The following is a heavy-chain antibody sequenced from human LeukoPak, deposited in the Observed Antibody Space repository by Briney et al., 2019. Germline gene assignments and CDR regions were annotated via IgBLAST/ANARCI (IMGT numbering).Heavy chain of an antibody. D-gene: IGHD1-20*01. V-gene: IGHV3-48*03. CDR3: AKAASGNWNDVSDY. J-gene: IGHJ4*02. CDR2: INGRGSTI. CDR1: GVTFSNYE. Sequence: GGSLRLSCAASGVTFSNYEMNWVRQAPGKGLEWISYINGRGSTINYADSVKGRFTISRDNSKNTLYLQMNSLRAEDTAVYYCAKAASGNWNDVSDYWDQGTLVTVSS.